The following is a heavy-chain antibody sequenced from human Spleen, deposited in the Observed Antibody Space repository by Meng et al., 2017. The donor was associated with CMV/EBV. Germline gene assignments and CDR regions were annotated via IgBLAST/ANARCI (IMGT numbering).Heavy chain of an antibody. CDR3: ARGLGRDGYNYAY. V-gene: IGHV1-46*01. J-gene: IGHJ4*02. D-gene: IGHD5-24*01. CDR2: INPSGGGT. Sequence: ASVKVSCKASGYAFTSYHMHWVRQAPGQGLEWMGIINPSGGGTTYAQKFQGRVTITADKSTSTAYMELSSLRSEDTAVYYCARGLGRDGYNYAYWGQGTLVTVSS. CDR1: GYAFTSYH.